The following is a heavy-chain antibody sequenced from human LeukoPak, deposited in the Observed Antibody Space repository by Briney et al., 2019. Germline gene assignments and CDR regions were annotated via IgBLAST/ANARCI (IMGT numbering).Heavy chain of an antibody. CDR1: GYTFTSYG. CDR3: AGVSSSRSGEFDY. D-gene: IGHD6-6*01. J-gene: IGHJ4*02. CDR2: IIPIFGTA. Sequence: SVKVSCKASGYTFTSYGISWVRQAPGQGLEWMGGIIPIFGTANYAQKFQGRVTITADESTSTAYMELSSLRSEDTAVYYCAGVSSSRSGEFDYWGQGTLVTVSS. V-gene: IGHV1-69*13.